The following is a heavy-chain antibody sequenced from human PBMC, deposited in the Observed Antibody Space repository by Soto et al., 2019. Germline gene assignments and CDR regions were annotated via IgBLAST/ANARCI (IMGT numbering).Heavy chain of an antibody. CDR2: IYHSGSI. Sequence: QVHLQESGPGLVKPSGTLSLTCTVSNASISSRKWWTWVRQTPGKGLEWIGEIYHSGSINHNPSLKSRVTMSVDKSKNQFSLKMTSLTAADTGVYYCASKFGELLADAFDIWGQGTVVTVSS. CDR1: NASISSRKW. V-gene: IGHV4-4*02. D-gene: IGHD3-10*01. J-gene: IGHJ3*02. CDR3: ASKFGELLADAFDI.